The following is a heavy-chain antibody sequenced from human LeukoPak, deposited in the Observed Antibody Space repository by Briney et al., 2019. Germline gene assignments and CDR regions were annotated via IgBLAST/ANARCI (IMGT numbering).Heavy chain of an antibody. V-gene: IGHV4-61*02. J-gene: IGHJ4*02. Sequence: SETLSLTCNVSGGSISSSNYYWSWIRQPAGKGLEWIGRIYTSESTNYNPSLKSRVTISVDTSRNQSSLKLSSVTAADSAVYYCARGLWFGDENPPYFDYWGQGILVTVSS. D-gene: IGHD3-10*01. CDR2: IYTSEST. CDR1: GGSISSSNYY. CDR3: ARGLWFGDENPPYFDY.